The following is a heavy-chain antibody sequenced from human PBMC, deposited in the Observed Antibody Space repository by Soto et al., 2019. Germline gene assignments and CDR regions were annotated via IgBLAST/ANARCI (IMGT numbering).Heavy chain of an antibody. CDR2: IYPGDSDT. Sequence: PGESLKISCKGSGYSFTSYWIGWVRQMPGKGLEWMGIIYPGDSDTRYSPSFQGQVTISADKSISTAYLQWSSLKASDTAMYYCAKGYCSGGSCYGYNAFDIWGQGTMVTVS. V-gene: IGHV5-51*01. J-gene: IGHJ3*02. CDR1: GYSFTSYW. D-gene: IGHD2-15*01. CDR3: AKGYCSGGSCYGYNAFDI.